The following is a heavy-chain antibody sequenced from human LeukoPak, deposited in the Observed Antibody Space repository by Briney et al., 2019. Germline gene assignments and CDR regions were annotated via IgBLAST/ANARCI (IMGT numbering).Heavy chain of an antibody. CDR2: INPNSGGT. V-gene: IGHV1-2*02. Sequence: ASVKVSCKASGYTFNDYYMHWVRQAPGQGLEWMGWINPNSGGTNYAQKFQGRVTMTRYTSISTAYMELSRLRSDDTAVYYCARVYLGVYYYGSSGYSHLDYWGQGTLITVSS. CDR1: GYTFNDYY. D-gene: IGHD3-22*01. CDR3: ARVYLGVYYYGSSGYSHLDY. J-gene: IGHJ4*02.